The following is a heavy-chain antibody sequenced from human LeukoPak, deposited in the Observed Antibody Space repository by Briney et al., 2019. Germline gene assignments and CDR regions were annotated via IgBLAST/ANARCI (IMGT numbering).Heavy chain of an antibody. CDR1: GFTFSDHY. D-gene: IGHD3-16*01. J-gene: IGHJ4*02. Sequence: GGSLRLSCAASGFTFSDHYMDWVRQAPGKGLEWVSGISGSGGSTYYADSVKGRFTISRDNSKNTLYLQMNSLRVEDTAVYYCAKVINFTPLGYFDYWGQGTLVTVSS. CDR3: AKVINFTPLGYFDY. CDR2: ISGSGGST. V-gene: IGHV3-23*01.